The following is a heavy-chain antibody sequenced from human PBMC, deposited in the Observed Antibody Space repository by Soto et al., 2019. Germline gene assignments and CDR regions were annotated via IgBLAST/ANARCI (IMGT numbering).Heavy chain of an antibody. J-gene: IGHJ4*02. D-gene: IGHD6-6*01. V-gene: IGHV4-30-4*01. Sequence: QVQLQESGPGLVQPSQTLSLTCTVSGDSISSGDYYWSWVRQSPGKGLEWIGCIYYSGTTYYNPSLETRLTMSVATSKNQFSLRLSSVTAADTAMYFCARDFTRYSSSPGPLAYWGQGTLVTVSS. CDR2: IYYSGTT. CDR1: GDSISSGDYY. CDR3: ARDFTRYSSSPGPLAY.